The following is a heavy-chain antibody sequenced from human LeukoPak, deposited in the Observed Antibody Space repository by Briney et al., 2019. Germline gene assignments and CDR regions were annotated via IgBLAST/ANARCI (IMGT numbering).Heavy chain of an antibody. V-gene: IGHV3-48*03. CDR2: ISSSGSTI. J-gene: IGHJ3*02. Sequence: GGSLRLSCAASGFTFSSYEMNWVRQAPGKGLEWVSYISSSGSTIYYADSVKGRFTISRDDAKNSLYLQMNSLRAEDTAVYYCAGSDPGDAFDIWGQGTMVTVSS. CDR3: AGSDPGDAFDI. D-gene: IGHD1-26*01. CDR1: GFTFSSYE.